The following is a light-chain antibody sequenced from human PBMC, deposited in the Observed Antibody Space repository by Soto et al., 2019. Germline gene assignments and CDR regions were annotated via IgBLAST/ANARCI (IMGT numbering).Light chain of an antibody. Sequence: DVVMTQSPLSLPVTLGQPASISCRSSQSLVYSDGNTYLNWFQQRPDQSPRRLIYKVSNRDSGVPDRFSGSGSGTDFTLKISRVEAEDVGVYYCMQGTHWPPYTFCQGTKLEIK. V-gene: IGKV2-30*01. J-gene: IGKJ2*01. CDR3: MQGTHWPPYT. CDR1: QSLVYSDGNTY. CDR2: KVS.